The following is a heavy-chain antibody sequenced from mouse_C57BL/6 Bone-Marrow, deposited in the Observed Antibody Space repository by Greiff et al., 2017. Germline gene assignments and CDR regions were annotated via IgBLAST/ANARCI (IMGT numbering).Heavy chain of an antibody. Sequence: QVQLQQSGAELVRPGTSVKVSCKASGYAFTNYLIEWVKQRPGQGLEWIGVINPGSGGTNYNEKFKGKATLTAAKSSSTAYMQLSSLTSENSAVYAWAKNYGSRYYFDYWGQGTTLTVSS. CDR3: AKNYGSRYYFDY. V-gene: IGHV1-54*01. CDR1: GYAFTNYL. CDR2: INPGSGGT. J-gene: IGHJ2*01. D-gene: IGHD1-1*01.